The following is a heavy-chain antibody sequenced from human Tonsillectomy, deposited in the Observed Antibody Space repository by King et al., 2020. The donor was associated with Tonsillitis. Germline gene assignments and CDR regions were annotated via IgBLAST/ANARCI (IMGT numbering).Heavy chain of an antibody. CDR2: INWNDSNT. J-gene: IGHJ3*02. Sequence: VQLVESGGGVVRPGGSLRLSCTASGFTFEDYGMSWVRQAPGKGLEWVSGINWNDSNTGYVDSVKGRFTISRDNAKNSLYLQMNSLRAEDTALYYCARGDLIAVAYAFDIWGQGTMVTVSS. D-gene: IGHD6-19*01. CDR1: GFTFEDYG. CDR3: ARGDLIAVAYAFDI. V-gene: IGHV3-20*04.